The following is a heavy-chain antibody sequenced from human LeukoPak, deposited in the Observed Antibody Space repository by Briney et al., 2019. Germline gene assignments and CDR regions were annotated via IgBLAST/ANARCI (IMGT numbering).Heavy chain of an antibody. D-gene: IGHD3-9*01. CDR2: IYHSGST. J-gene: IGHJ4*02. Sequence: SQTLSLTCTVSGGSISSGGYYWSWIRQPPGKGLEWIGYIYHSGSTYYNPSLKSRVTISVDTSKNQFSLKLSSVTAADTAVYYYARVDDILTGPWGYFDYWGQGTPVTVSS. CDR1: GGSISSGGYY. V-gene: IGHV4-30-2*01. CDR3: ARVDDILTGPWGYFDY.